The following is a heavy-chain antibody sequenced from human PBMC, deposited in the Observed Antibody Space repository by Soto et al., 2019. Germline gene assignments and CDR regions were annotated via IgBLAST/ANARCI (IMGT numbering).Heavy chain of an antibody. CDR3: ARESYRYHYYGMDV. CDR2: INHSGST. D-gene: IGHD1-26*01. J-gene: IGHJ6*02. Sequence: SETLSLTCAVYGGSFSGYYWSWIRQPPGKGLEWIGEINHSGSTNYNPSLKSRVTISVDTSKNQFSLKLSSVTAADTAVYYCARESYRYHYYGMDVWGQRTSVPGS. V-gene: IGHV4-34*01. CDR1: GGSFSGYY.